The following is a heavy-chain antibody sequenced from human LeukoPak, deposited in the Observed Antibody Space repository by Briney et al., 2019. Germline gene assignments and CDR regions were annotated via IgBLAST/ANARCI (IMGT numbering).Heavy chain of an antibody. D-gene: IGHD3-3*01. CDR2: INHSGST. V-gene: IGHV4-34*01. J-gene: IGHJ3*02. CDR1: GGSFSGYY. Sequence: SETLSLTCAVYGGSFSGYYWSWIRQPPGKGLEWIGEINHSGSTNYNPSLKSRVTMSVDTSKNQFSLKLSSVTAADTAVYYCARSGVVDDAFDIWGQGTMVTVSS. CDR3: ARSGVVDDAFDI.